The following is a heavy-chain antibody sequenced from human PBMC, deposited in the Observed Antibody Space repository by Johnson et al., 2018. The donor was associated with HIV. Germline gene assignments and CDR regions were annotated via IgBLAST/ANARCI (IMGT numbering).Heavy chain of an antibody. J-gene: IGHJ3*02. CDR2: IKQDGSEK. CDR3: ASSALGIMGAFDI. CDR1: GFTFSSYW. D-gene: IGHD7-27*01. V-gene: IGHV3-7*02. Sequence: VQLVESGGGLVQPGGSLRLSCAASGFTFSSYWMSWVRQAPGKGLEWVANIKQDGSEKDYVDSGKGRFTISRDNAKNSLYLQMNSLRAEDTAVYYCASSALGIMGAFDIWGQGTMVTVSS.